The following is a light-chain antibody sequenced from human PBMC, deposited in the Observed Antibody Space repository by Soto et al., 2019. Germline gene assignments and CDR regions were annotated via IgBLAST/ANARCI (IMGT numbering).Light chain of an antibody. Sequence: EIVMTQSPATLSVSPGESATLSCRASQSVSGNLAWYQQTPGQAPRLLIYGASTRATGIPARFSGSGSVTEFTLTIRSLQSEDFAVYYCQQYNNWPPLTFGGGTKVEIK. CDR2: GAS. J-gene: IGKJ4*01. V-gene: IGKV3-15*01. CDR3: QQYNNWPPLT. CDR1: QSVSGN.